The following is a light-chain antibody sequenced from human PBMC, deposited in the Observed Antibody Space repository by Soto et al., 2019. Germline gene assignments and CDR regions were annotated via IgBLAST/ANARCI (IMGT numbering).Light chain of an antibody. J-gene: IGKJ3*01. CDR3: QQSFRTPHT. V-gene: IGKV1-5*01. CDR2: DAS. Sequence: DIQMTQSPSTLSASVGDRVTITCRASQSISSWLAWYQQKPGKAPKLLIYDASSLESGVPSRFSGSGSGTEFTLTISSLQPDDFATYYCQQSFRTPHTFGPGTKVDIK. CDR1: QSISSW.